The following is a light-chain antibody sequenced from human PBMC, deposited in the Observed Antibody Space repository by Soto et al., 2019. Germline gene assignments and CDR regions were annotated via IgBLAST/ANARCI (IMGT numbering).Light chain of an antibody. CDR1: QGIRKD. Sequence: AIQMTQSPSSLSASVGDRVTITCRASQGIRKDLGWYQQKPGKAPKLLSYAASSLQSGVPSRFSGSGSGTDFTLTISSLQPEDVATDYCLQDYNYPWTFGQGTKVEIK. CDR3: LQDYNYPWT. J-gene: IGKJ1*01. V-gene: IGKV1-6*01. CDR2: AAS.